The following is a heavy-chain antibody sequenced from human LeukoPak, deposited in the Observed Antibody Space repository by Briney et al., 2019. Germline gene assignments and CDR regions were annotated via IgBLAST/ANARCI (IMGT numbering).Heavy chain of an antibody. D-gene: IGHD2-2*01. Sequence: PSETLSLTCAVYGGSFSGYYWSWIRQPPGKGLEWIGEINHSGSTNYNPSLESRVTISVDTSKNQFSLKLSSVTAADTAVYYCARGTAKYCSSTSCYGLTRLYNWFDPWGQGTLVTVSS. J-gene: IGHJ5*02. CDR2: INHSGST. CDR1: GGSFSGYY. V-gene: IGHV4-34*01. CDR3: ARGTAKYCSSTSCYGLTRLYNWFDP.